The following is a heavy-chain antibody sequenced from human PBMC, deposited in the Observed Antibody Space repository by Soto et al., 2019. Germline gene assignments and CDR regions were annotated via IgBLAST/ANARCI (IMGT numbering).Heavy chain of an antibody. Sequence: GGSLRLSCAASGFSVRTNYMSWVRQAPGKGLEWVSVFESGGSIYYADSVEGRFIISRDYAKNTVYLQMNSLRAEDTAVYYCARAGVTPDFFDYWGQGTLVTVSS. CDR3: ARAGVTPDFFDY. D-gene: IGHD2-21*02. V-gene: IGHV3-53*01. J-gene: IGHJ4*02. CDR2: FESGGSI. CDR1: GFSVRTNY.